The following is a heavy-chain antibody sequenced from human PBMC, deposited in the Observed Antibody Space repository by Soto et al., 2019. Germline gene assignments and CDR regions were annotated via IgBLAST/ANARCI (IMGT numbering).Heavy chain of an antibody. CDR1: GFTFSSYA. D-gene: IGHD2-2*01. Sequence: GGSLRLSCAASGFTFSSYAMSWVRQAPGKGLEWVSAISGSGSNTYYADSVKGRFTISRDNSKNTLYLQMNSLRAEDTAVYYCAKGGDIVVIPAALFDYWGQGTLVTVSS. CDR2: ISGSGSNT. V-gene: IGHV3-23*01. CDR3: AKGGDIVVIPAALFDY. J-gene: IGHJ4*02.